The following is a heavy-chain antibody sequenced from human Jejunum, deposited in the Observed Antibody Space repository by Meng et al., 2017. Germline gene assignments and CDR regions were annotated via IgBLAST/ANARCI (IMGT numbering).Heavy chain of an antibody. Sequence: LQECVPGLGNPSETRALPCTASGGSIRSSSYYWCWIRQPPGKGLEWIGSIYYSGSTYYNPSLKSRVTISVDTSKNQFSLKLSSVTAADTAVYYCAREGGTAMVTSGGDYWGQGTLVTVSS. CDR3: AREGGTAMVTSGGDY. D-gene: IGHD5-18*01. V-gene: IGHV4-39*07. J-gene: IGHJ4*02. CDR2: IYYSGST. CDR1: GGSIRSSSYY.